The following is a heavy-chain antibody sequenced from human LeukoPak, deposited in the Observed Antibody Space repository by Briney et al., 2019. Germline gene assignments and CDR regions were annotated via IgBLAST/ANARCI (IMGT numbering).Heavy chain of an antibody. CDR3: ARSFSARMFFDY. D-gene: IGHD2-15*01. Sequence: ETDSLTCTVSGGSISSYYWSWIRQPPGKGLEWIGYIYSSGSTNYHPSLKSRVIISLDTSKSQFSLKLSSVTAADTAVYYCARSFSARMFFDYWGQRRMVSASS. J-gene: IGHJ4*02. V-gene: IGHV4-59*01. CDR2: IYSSGST. CDR1: GGSISSYY.